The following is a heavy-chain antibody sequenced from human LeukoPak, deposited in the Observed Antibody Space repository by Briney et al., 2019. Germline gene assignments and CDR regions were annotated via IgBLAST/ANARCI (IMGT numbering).Heavy chain of an antibody. Sequence: KIGESLKISCKGSGYSFTSYWCAWVRQIPGKGLEWMGIIYPDDSQTRYSPSFQGQVTISADKSSRTAYLQWRSVKASDNALDYCSGQEIGRDRGNWYLPRGQGTLVSVSS. CDR1: GYSFTSYW. CDR2: IYPDDSQT. CDR3: SGQEIGRDRGNWYLP. J-gene: IGHJ1*01. D-gene: IGHD6-13*01. V-gene: IGHV5-51*01.